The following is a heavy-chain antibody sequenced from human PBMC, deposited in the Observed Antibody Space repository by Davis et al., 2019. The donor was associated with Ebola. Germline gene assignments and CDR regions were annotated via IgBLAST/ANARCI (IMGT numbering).Heavy chain of an antibody. Sequence: GESLKISCSASGFTFSSYAMHWVRQAPGKGLEYVSAISSNGGSTYYADSVKGRFTISRDNSKNTLYLQMSSLRAEDTAVYYCVKDHSGSYYDAFDIWGQGTMVTVSS. CDR2: ISSNGGST. J-gene: IGHJ3*02. V-gene: IGHV3-64D*08. CDR1: GFTFSSYA. D-gene: IGHD1-26*01. CDR3: VKDHSGSYYDAFDI.